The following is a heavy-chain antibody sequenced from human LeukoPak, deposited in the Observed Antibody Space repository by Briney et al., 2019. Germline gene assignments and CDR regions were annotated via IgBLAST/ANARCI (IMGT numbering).Heavy chain of an antibody. CDR3: ARDTEYNWNYVYYYYMDV. V-gene: IGHV1-69*06. CDR2: IIPIFGTA. D-gene: IGHD1-7*01. Sequence: SVKVSCKASGGTFSSYAISWVRQAPGQGLEWMGGIIPIFGTANYAQKFQGRVTITADKSTSTAYMELSSLRSEDTAVYYCARDTEYNWNYVYYYYMDVWGKGTTVTVSS. J-gene: IGHJ6*03. CDR1: GGTFSSYA.